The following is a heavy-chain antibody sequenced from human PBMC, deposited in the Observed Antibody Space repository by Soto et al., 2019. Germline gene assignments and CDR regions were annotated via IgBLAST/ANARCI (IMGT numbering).Heavy chain of an antibody. D-gene: IGHD6-19*01. Sequence: SETLSLTCTVSGGSISSGDYYWSWIRQPPGKGLEWIGYIYYSGSTYYNPSLKSRVTISVDTSKNQFSLKLSSVTAADTAVYYCARAVAGNPPFDYWGQGTLVTVSS. CDR2: IYYSGST. CDR1: GGSISSGDYY. V-gene: IGHV4-30-4*01. CDR3: ARAVAGNPPFDY. J-gene: IGHJ4*02.